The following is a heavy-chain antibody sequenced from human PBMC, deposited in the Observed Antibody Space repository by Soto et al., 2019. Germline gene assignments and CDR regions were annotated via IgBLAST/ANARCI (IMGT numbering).Heavy chain of an antibody. CDR2: ISSAGNKK. Sequence: QVQLVESGGGVVQPGRSLRLSCAASGFSFNNFDMHWVRQAPGKGLEWVAVISSAGNKKFYADSVTGRFTISRDNSKNTLYLQVSSLRAEDTAVYYWAKDRGFAAYFDSWGEGTQVTVS. V-gene: IGHV3-30*18. CDR1: GFSFNNFD. J-gene: IGHJ4*02. CDR3: AKDRGFAAYFDS.